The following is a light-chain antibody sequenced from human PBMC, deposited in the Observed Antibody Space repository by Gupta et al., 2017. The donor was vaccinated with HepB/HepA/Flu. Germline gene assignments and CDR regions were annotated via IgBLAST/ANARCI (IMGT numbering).Light chain of an antibody. J-gene: IGLJ1*01. Sequence: HSALTQPASVSGSPGQSITISCTGSSNDIGRHSYVSWYQQYPGGAPKLILSEVTNRPSGVSDRFSGSKSGNTASLTISALQPEDEADYYCSAHASVDCLGTGTHVTVL. CDR3: SAHASVDC. CDR1: SNDIGRHSY. V-gene: IGLV2-14*01. CDR2: EVT.